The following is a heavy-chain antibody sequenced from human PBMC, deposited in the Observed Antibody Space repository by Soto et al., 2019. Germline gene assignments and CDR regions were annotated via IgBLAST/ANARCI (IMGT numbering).Heavy chain of an antibody. CDR2: ISAYNGDT. Sequence: QDQLVQSGGEVKKPGASVKVSCKASGYSFTNYGITWVRQAPGQGFEWMGWISAYNGDTNYAQKLQGRVTMTTDASTSSVYLELRSLRSDDTAVYYCARDRGVAPPVAGNTHYYYYMDVWCKGTTVTVSS. J-gene: IGHJ6*03. V-gene: IGHV1-18*01. D-gene: IGHD6-19*01. CDR3: ARDRGVAPPVAGNTHYYYYMDV. CDR1: GYSFTNYG.